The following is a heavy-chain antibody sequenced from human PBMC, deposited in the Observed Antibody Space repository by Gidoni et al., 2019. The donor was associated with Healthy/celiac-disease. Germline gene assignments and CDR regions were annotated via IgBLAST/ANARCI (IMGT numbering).Heavy chain of an antibody. V-gene: IGHV3-49*04. Sequence: EVQLVESGGGLVQPGRSLRLSCTASGFTFGGYAMSWVRQAPGKGLEWVGFIRSKAYGGTTEYAASVKGRSTISRDDSKSIAYLQMNSLKTEDTAVYYCTPSLMIVGIGADYWGQGTLVTVSS. D-gene: IGHD3-22*01. J-gene: IGHJ4*02. CDR3: TPSLMIVGIGADY. CDR1: GFTFGGYA. CDR2: IRSKAYGGTT.